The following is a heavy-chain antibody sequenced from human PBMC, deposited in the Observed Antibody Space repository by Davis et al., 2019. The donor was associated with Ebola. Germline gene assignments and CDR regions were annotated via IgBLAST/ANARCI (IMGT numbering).Heavy chain of an antibody. CDR1: GFTFSKAA. V-gene: IGHV1-58*02. CDR3: AAVYSGWSYYYFDL. Sequence: AASVKVSCKTSGFTFSKAAIQWVRQARGQHPEWIGWIGVGNDIADYAPKFQERVTISRDMSTSTVYMELSSLSSEDTAVYFCAAVYSGWSYYYFDLWGQGTQVTVSS. D-gene: IGHD6-19*01. CDR2: IGVGNDIA. J-gene: IGHJ4*02.